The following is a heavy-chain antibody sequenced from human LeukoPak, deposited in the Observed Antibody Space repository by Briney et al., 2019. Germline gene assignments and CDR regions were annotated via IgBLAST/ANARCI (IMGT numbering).Heavy chain of an antibody. CDR2: ITWDGGST. V-gene: IGHV3-43*01. D-gene: IGHD3-10*01. J-gene: IGHJ4*02. Sequence: GGPLRLSCAASGFTFDDYTMHWVRQAPGKGLEWVSLITWDGGSTYYADSVKGRFTISRDNSKNSLYLQMNSLRTEDTALYYCAKGKNTGSYLSHVDYWGQGTLVTVSS. CDR3: AKGKNTGSYLSHVDY. CDR1: GFTFDDYT.